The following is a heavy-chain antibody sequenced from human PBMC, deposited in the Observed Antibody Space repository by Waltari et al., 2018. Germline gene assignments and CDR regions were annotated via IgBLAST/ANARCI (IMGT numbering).Heavy chain of an antibody. Sequence: QVHLVESGGGVVQPGGSLRLSCAASGFSFNTYAMHWVRQAPGKGVEWVAVVWHDGSYKFYADSVKGRFTISRDNSKNTLYFQMNSLRAEDTAMYYCAKDGSASRLVRYYLDHWGPGTLVTVSS. CDR2: VWHDGSYK. J-gene: IGHJ4*02. CDR1: GFSFNTYA. D-gene: IGHD2-8*02. V-gene: IGHV3-33*06. CDR3: AKDGSASRLVRYYLDH.